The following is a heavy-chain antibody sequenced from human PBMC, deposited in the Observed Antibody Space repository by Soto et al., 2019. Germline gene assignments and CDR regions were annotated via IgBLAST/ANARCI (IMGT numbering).Heavy chain of an antibody. CDR2: IYQSKSA. Sequence: PSETLSLTCVVSGGSVTSGGHSWSWIRQAPGKGLEWVGSIYQSKSAYYNPSLRSRVAIPVDRSNNQVSLRMTSVTAADTAIYYCARGDTRLGELSHDYWGQGTLVTVSS. CDR1: GGSVTSGGHS. J-gene: IGHJ4*02. D-gene: IGHD3-16*02. V-gene: IGHV4-30-2*01. CDR3: ARGDTRLGELSHDY.